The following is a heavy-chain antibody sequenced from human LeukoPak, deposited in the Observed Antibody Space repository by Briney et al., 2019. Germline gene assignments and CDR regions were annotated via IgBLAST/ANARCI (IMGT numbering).Heavy chain of an antibody. Sequence: ASVKVSCKASGYTFINYDINWLRQATEQGLEWMGWMNPNSGHTGYAQKFQGRVTMTRNTSINTAYMELSSLRSEDTAVYYCARACSGGSCPNWFDPWGQGTLATVSS. CDR2: MNPNSGHT. CDR1: GYTFINYD. D-gene: IGHD2-15*01. V-gene: IGHV1-8*01. J-gene: IGHJ5*02. CDR3: ARACSGGSCPNWFDP.